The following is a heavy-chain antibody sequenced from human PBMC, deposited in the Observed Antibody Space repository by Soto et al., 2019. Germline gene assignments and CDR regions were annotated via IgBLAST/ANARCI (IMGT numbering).Heavy chain of an antibody. Sequence: EVQVLESGGGLVQPGGSLRLSCAGSGFTFINYAMNWVRPAPGKGLEWVSSISGGGEAAFFPDSVRGRFTISRDNSKNTVTLQMNSRGVDDTAVYYGARKIMGSTTRPNYLYFDLWGRGTLVTVSS. CDR1: GFTFINYA. CDR2: ISGGGEAA. J-gene: IGHJ2*01. V-gene: IGHV3-23*01. D-gene: IGHD3-16*01. CDR3: ARKIMGSTTRPNYLYFDL.